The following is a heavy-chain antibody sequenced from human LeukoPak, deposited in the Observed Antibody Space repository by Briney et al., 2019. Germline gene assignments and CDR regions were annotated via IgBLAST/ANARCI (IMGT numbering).Heavy chain of an antibody. CDR2: IKQDGSEK. V-gene: IGHV3-7*01. J-gene: IGHJ6*02. Sequence: GGSLRLSCAASGFTFSSYWMSWVRQAPGKGLEWVANIKQDGSEKYYVDSVKGRFTISRDNAKNSLYLQMNSLRAEDTAVYYCARGGVVITEYYYYYGMDAWGQGTTVTVSS. CDR1: GFTFSSYW. D-gene: IGHD3-3*01. CDR3: ARGGVVITEYYYYYGMDA.